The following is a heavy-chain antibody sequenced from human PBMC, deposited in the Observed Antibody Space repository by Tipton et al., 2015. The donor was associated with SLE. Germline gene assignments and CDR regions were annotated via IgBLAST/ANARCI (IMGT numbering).Heavy chain of an antibody. CDR1: GFTFSSYA. CDR3: AKDTNKYYDSSGYYGGY. Sequence: SLRLSCAASGFTFSSYAMSWVRQAPGKGLEWVSAISGSGGSTYYADSVKGRFTISRDNAKNSLYLQMNSLRAEDTALYYCAKDTNKYYDSSGYYGGYWGQGTLVTVSS. D-gene: IGHD3-22*01. J-gene: IGHJ4*02. V-gene: IGHV3-23*01. CDR2: ISGSGGST.